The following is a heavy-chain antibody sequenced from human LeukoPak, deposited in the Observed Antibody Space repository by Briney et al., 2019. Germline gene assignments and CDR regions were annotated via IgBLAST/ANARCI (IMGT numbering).Heavy chain of an antibody. J-gene: IGHJ6*03. D-gene: IGHD3-9*01. Sequence: ASVKVSCKASGYSFTSYYMHWVRQAPGQGLEWMGIINPSGGSTSYAQKFQGTVTMTRDTSTSTVYMGLSGLRSEDTAVYYCARDAVLRYFDWFYYYMDVWGKGTTVTISS. CDR3: ARDAVLRYFDWFYYYMDV. CDR2: INPSGGST. V-gene: IGHV1-46*01. CDR1: GYSFTSYY.